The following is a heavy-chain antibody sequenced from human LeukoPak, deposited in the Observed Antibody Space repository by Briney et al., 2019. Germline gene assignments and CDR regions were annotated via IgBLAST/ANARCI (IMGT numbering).Heavy chain of an antibody. CDR2: VSAAGSSI. Sequence: SGGSPRLSCAASGFTFSNFEMNWVRQAPGKGLEWTSYVSAAGSSISYADSVKGRFTISRDNAKNTLYLQMSSLRAEDTAIYYCARVYYSDSSGYYLDFWGQGTLVTVSS. D-gene: IGHD3-22*01. J-gene: IGHJ4*02. CDR1: GFTFSNFE. V-gene: IGHV3-48*03. CDR3: ARVYYSDSSGYYLDF.